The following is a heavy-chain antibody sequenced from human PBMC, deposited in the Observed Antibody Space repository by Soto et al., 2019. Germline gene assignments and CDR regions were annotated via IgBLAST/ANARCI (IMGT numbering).Heavy chain of an antibody. CDR3: ERGGGGSHGGNSAQYDV. D-gene: IGHD2-21*02. V-gene: IGHV3-33*01. CDR1: GFTFSGFG. J-gene: IGHJ3*01. CDR2: IWYDGSKE. Sequence: QVHLVESGGGVVQPGTSLRLSCEASGFTFSGFGMHWVRQTPGKGLEWVAVIWYDGSKEYFADCVKGRFTISRDNSKNGLFLEMSSRGAEASAIYAGERGGGGSHGGNSAQYDVWGEGTLVTVSS.